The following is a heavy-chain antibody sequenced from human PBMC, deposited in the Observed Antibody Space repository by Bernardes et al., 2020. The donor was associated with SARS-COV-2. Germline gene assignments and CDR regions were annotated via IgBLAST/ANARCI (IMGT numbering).Heavy chain of an antibody. V-gene: IGHV4-59*01. CDR3: ARAEGIVVVPAAPPRNWYFEL. CDR1: GGSISSYY. J-gene: IGHJ2*01. CDR2: IYDSGST. D-gene: IGHD2-2*01. Sequence: SESLSLTCTVSGGSISSYYWSWIRQPPGKGLEWIGYIYDSGSTIYNPSFKSRVTISVDTSKNQFSLKLISVTAADTAVYYCARAEGIVVVPAAPPRNWYFELWGRGNRVTVSS.